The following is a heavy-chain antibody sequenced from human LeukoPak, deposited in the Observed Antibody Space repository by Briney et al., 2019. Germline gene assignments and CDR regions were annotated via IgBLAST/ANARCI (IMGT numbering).Heavy chain of an antibody. J-gene: IGHJ6*02. CDR3: ARLSGTAAAIGRYYYYYGMDV. D-gene: IGHD2-2*01. CDR1: GYSFTSYW. CDR2: IYPGDSDT. Sequence: GESLKISCKGSGYSFTSYWIGWVRQMPGKGLEWMGIIYPGDSDTRYSPSFQGQVTISADKSISTAYLQWSSLKASDTAMYYCARLSGTAAAIGRYYYYYGMDVWGQGTTVTVSS. V-gene: IGHV5-51*01.